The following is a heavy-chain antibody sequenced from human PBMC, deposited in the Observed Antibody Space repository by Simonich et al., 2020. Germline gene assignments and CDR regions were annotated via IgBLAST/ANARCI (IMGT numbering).Heavy chain of an antibody. D-gene: IGHD2-2*01. CDR1: GYTFTGYY. J-gene: IGHJ3*02. V-gene: IGHV1-2*02. CDR3: ARDPVVPAAIRNAFDI. Sequence: QVQLVQSGAEVKKPGASVKVSCKASGYTFTGYYMHWVRQAPGQGLEWMGWINPNSSGKNYAQKFQGRVTMTRDTSISTAYMELSRLRSDDTAVYYCARDPVVPAAIRNAFDIWGQGTMVTVSS. CDR2: INPNSSGK.